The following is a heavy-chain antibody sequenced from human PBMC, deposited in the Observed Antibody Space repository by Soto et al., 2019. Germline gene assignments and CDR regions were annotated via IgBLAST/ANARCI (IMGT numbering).Heavy chain of an antibody. J-gene: IGHJ3*02. CDR2: IVVGSGNT. CDR1: GFTFTSST. V-gene: IGHV1-58*01. D-gene: IGHD3-3*01. Sequence: SVKVSCKASGFTFTSSTVQWVRQARGQRLEWIGWIVVGSGNTNYAQKFQERVTITRDMSTSTAYMELSSLRSEDTAVYYCAAGPNYDFWNTDAFDIWGQGTIVTVSS. CDR3: AAGPNYDFWNTDAFDI.